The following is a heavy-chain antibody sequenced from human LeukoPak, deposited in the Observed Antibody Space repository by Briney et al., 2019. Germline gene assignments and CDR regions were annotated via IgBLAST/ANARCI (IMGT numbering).Heavy chain of an antibody. V-gene: IGHV3-30*02. CDR3: AKDYQRTWSTGAY. Sequence: GGSLRLSCAASGFTFSSYGMHWVRQAPGKGLEWVAFIRYDGSNKYYADSVKGRFTISRDNSKNTLYLQMNSLRAEDTAVYYCAKDYQRTWSTGAYWGQGTLVTVSS. CDR2: IRYDGSNK. CDR1: GFTFSSYG. D-gene: IGHD5/OR15-5a*01. J-gene: IGHJ4*02.